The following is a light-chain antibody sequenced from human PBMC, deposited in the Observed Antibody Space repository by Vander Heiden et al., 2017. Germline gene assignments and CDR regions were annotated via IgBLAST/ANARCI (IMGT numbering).Light chain of an antibody. Sequence: DIQMTQSPSSLSASVGDRVTITCQASQDISNYLNWYQQKPGKAPKLLIYDASNLETGVPSRFSGSGSGTDFTFTISSLQPEDIATYYCQQDDNLLLFGGGTKVEIK. V-gene: IGKV1-33*01. CDR3: QQDDNLLL. J-gene: IGKJ4*01. CDR2: DAS. CDR1: QDISNY.